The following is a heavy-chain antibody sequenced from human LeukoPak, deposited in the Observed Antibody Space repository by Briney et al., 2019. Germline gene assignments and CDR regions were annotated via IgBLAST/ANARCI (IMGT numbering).Heavy chain of an antibody. CDR2: ISGYNGNT. J-gene: IGHJ4*02. D-gene: IGHD3-10*01. Sequence: ASVKVSCKASGYTFSSYGISWVRQAPGQGLEWMGWISGYNGNTYYAEKLQGRVTMTTDTSTSTAYMEVRSLRSDDTAAYYCARDPNYSGPGSQSSTFDYWGQGTMVTVSS. CDR1: GYTFSSYG. V-gene: IGHV1-18*01. CDR3: ARDPNYSGPGSQSSTFDY.